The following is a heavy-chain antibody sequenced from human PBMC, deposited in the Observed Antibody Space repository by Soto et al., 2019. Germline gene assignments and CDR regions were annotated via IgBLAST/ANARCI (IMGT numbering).Heavy chain of an antibody. Sequence: QVQLQESGPGLVKPSETLSLTCTVSGGSISRYYWSWIRQPPGKGLEWIGYIYYSGSTNYNPSLNSRVTISVDTSKNQFSLKLSSVTAADTAVYYCARDLDPFDYWGQGTLVTVSS. CDR3: ARDLDPFDY. D-gene: IGHD3-3*01. CDR2: IYYSGST. J-gene: IGHJ4*02. CDR1: GGSISRYY. V-gene: IGHV4-59*01.